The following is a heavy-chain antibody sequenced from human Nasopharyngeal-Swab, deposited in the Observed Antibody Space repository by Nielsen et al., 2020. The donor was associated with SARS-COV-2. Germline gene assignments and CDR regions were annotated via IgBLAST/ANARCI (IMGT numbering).Heavy chain of an antibody. D-gene: IGHD6-19*01. V-gene: IGHV1-24*01. Sequence: ASVKVSCKVSGCTLTELSMHWVRQAPGKGLEWMGGFDPEDGETIYAQKFQGRVTMTEDTSTDTAYMELSSLRSEDTAVYYCATGQQWLVQWFDPWGQGTLVTVSS. J-gene: IGHJ5*02. CDR2: FDPEDGET. CDR1: GCTLTELS. CDR3: ATGQQWLVQWFDP.